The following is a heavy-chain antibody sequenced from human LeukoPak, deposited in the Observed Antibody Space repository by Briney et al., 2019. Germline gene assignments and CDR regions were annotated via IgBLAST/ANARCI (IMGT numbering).Heavy chain of an antibody. Sequence: ASVKVSCKASGYTFTAYYIHWVRQTTGQGLEWMGWMNPNSGQTGYAQKFQGRVTMTRNSSISAAYLELSSLRSEDSAVYYCAREGIADTVGWFDPWGQGTLVTVSS. J-gene: IGHJ5*02. V-gene: IGHV1-8*02. CDR3: AREGIADTVGWFDP. D-gene: IGHD6-13*01. CDR2: MNPNSGQT. CDR1: GYTFTAYY.